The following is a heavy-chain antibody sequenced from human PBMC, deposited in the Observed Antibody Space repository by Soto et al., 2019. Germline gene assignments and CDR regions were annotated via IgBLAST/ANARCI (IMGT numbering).Heavy chain of an antibody. D-gene: IGHD3-16*01. CDR2: LYTEGTT. J-gene: IGHJ6*02. CDR1: GLTVSHNY. Sequence: GGSLRLSCVASGLTVSHNYMAWVRQAPEMGLEWVSILYTEGTTYYADSVKGRFTISRDSSKNTLFLQMDSLRAEDTAVYYCVRPRPSGENYGMDVWGQGTTVTISS. V-gene: IGHV3-53*01. CDR3: VRPRPSGENYGMDV.